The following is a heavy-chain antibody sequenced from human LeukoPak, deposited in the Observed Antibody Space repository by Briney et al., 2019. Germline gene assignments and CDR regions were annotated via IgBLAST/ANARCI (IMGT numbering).Heavy chain of an antibody. CDR3: ARGRKVTILRYFDWLTGVNWFDP. V-gene: IGHV4-34*01. CDR1: NGSISTYF. CDR2: INHSGST. Sequence: SETLSLTCSVSNGSISTYFWTWIRQPPGKGLEWIGEINHSGSTNYNPSLKSRVTISVDTSKNQFSLKLSSVTAADTAVYYCARGRKVTILRYFDWLTGVNWFDPWGQGTLVTVSS. D-gene: IGHD3-9*01. J-gene: IGHJ5*02.